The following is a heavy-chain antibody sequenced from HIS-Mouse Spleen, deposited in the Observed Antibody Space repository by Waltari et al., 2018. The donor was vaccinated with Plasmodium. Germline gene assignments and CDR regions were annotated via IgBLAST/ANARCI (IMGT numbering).Heavy chain of an antibody. CDR1: GGSFSGYY. V-gene: IGHV4-34*01. D-gene: IGHD3-3*01. J-gene: IGHJ2*01. CDR2: INHSGST. Sequence: QVQLQQWGAGLLKPSETLSLTCAVYGGSFSGYYWSWIRQPPGKGLEWIGEINHSGSTNYNPPLKSRVTISVDTSKNHFSLKLSSVTAADTAVYYCARVTSSGVYWYFDLWGRGTLVTVSS. CDR3: ARVTSSGVYWYFDL.